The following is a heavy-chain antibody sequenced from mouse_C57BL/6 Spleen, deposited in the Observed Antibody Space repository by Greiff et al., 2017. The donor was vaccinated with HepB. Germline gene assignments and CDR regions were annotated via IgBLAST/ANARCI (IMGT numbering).Heavy chain of an antibody. Sequence: QVQLKESGPGILQPSQTLSLTCSFSGFSLSTFGMGVGWIRQPSGKGLEWLAHIWWDDDKYYNPALKSRHTISKDTSKNQVFLKIANVDTADTATYYCARIADGYYPWFAYWGQGTLVTVSA. J-gene: IGHJ3*01. CDR1: GFSLSTFGMG. D-gene: IGHD2-3*01. CDR3: ARIADGYYPWFAY. V-gene: IGHV8-8*01. CDR2: IWWDDDK.